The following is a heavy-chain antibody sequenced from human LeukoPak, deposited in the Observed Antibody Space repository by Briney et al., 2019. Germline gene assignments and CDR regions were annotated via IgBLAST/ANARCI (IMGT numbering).Heavy chain of an antibody. Sequence: GGSLRLSCAASGVMFSTFLMNWVRPAPGKGLEWVASIYQDGTEKYYVDSVKGPFTSSSDNSKNSLYVKRNCLKDEDTAVYYCARGHYGDYAWGQGTLVAVSS. J-gene: IGHJ5*02. CDR3: ARGHYGDYA. V-gene: IGHV3-7*01. CDR2: IYQDGTEK. CDR1: GVMFSTFL. D-gene: IGHD4-17*01.